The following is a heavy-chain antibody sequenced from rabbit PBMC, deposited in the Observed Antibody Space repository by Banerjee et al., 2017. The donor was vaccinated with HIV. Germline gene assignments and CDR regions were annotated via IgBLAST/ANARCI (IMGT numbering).Heavy chain of an antibody. V-gene: IGHV1S45*01. D-gene: IGHD1-1*01. Sequence: QEQLVESGGGLVQPEGSLTLTCKASGFDFSSYYNMCWVRQAPGKGLEWIACINTISGDTVYATWAKGRFTISKTSSTTVTLQMTSLTAADTATYFCARHETGTSGWNFALWGQGTLVTV. CDR3: ARHETGTSGWNFAL. CDR2: INTISGDT. CDR1: GFDFSSYYN. J-gene: IGHJ3*01.